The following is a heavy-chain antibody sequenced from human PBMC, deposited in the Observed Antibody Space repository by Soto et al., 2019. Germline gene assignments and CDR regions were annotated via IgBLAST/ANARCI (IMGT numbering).Heavy chain of an antibody. CDR3: TRLVVEDY. CDR1: GFTFSGSA. Sequence: GGSLRLSCAASGFTFSGSAMHWVRQASGKGLEWVGRIRSKANSYATAYAASVKGRFTISRDDSKNTAYLQMNSLKTEDTAVYYCTRLVVEDYWGPGTLVTVSS. CDR2: IRSKANSYAT. D-gene: IGHD2-15*01. J-gene: IGHJ4*02. V-gene: IGHV3-73*01.